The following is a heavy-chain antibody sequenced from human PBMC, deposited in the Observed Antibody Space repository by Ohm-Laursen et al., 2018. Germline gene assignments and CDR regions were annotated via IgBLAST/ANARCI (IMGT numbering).Heavy chain of an antibody. Sequence: TLSLTWTVSGGSVSSGSYYWSWIRQPPGKGLEWIGYIYYSGSTNYNPSLKSRVTISVDTSKNQFSLKLSSVTAADTAVYYCARDDYYDSRGPWYFDLWGRGTLVTVSS. CDR2: IYYSGST. D-gene: IGHD3-22*01. CDR3: ARDDYYDSRGPWYFDL. V-gene: IGHV4-61*01. CDR1: GGSVSSGSYY. J-gene: IGHJ2*01.